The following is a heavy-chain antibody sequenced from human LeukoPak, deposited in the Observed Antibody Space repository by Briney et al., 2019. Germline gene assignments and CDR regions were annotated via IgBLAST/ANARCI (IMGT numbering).Heavy chain of an antibody. J-gene: IGHJ4*02. CDR2: VYTSGAT. V-gene: IGHV4-4*07. CDR1: GGSISNFY. D-gene: IGHD6-13*01. CDR3: ARGPAAGAVWDWRTFDN. Sequence: SETLSLTCTVSGGSISNFYWSWIRQPAGKGLEWIGRVYTSGATNYNPALKTRVTVSVDPSKNQFSLKLKSLTAADTAVYFCARGPAAGAVWDWRTFDNWGQGSLVIVSS.